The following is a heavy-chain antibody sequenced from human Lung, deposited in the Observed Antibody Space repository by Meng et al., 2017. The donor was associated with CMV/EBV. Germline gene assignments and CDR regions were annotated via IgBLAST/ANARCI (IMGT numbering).Heavy chain of an antibody. J-gene: IGHJ4*02. CDR3: AGEQVAF. V-gene: IGHV4-34*01. CDR2: INHSGST. D-gene: IGHD2-15*01. CDR1: GGSFSGYY. Sequence: SETLSLSCAVYGGSFSGYYWSWIRQLPGKGLEWIGKINHSGSTNYNPSHKSRGTISVDTSKIQFSLKLSSVTAADTAVYYCAGEQVAFWGQGTRVTVSS.